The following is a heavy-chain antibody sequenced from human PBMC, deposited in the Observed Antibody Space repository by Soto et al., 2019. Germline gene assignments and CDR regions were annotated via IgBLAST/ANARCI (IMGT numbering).Heavy chain of an antibody. D-gene: IGHD4-4*01. CDR1: GYTFNTYG. V-gene: IGHV1-18*01. Sequence: QVQLVQSGAEVKRPGASVKVSCKTSGYTFNTYGITWVRQAPGQGLEWMGWISGYSGHTKYAEKVQGRVTMTTDPFTSTGYMELSRLTYEDTAVYYCAREGLYSNYAEYFQHWGQGTLVTVSS. CDR3: AREGLYSNYAEYFQH. CDR2: ISGYSGHT. J-gene: IGHJ1*01.